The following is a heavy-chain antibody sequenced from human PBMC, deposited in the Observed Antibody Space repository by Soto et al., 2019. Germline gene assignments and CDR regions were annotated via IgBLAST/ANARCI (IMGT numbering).Heavy chain of an antibody. CDR3: AKGATMIMVAPLGY. J-gene: IGHJ4*02. Sequence: EEQLLESGGGLVQPGGSLRLSCAASGFTFSSSAMSCVRQAPGKGLEWVSAISGSGGTTYYADSVKGRFTISRDNSKNTLFLQMNSLRAEDTAVYYCAKGATMIMVAPLGYWGQGTLLTVSS. CDR2: ISGSGGTT. CDR1: GFTFSSSA. D-gene: IGHD3-22*01. V-gene: IGHV3-23*01.